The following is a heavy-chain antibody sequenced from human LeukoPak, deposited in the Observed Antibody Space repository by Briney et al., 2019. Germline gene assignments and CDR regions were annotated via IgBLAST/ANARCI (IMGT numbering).Heavy chain of an antibody. J-gene: IGHJ3*02. D-gene: IGHD2-2*03. Sequence: SGGSLRLSCAASGFTFSSYGMHWGRQAPGKGLEWVAVIWYDGSNKYSADSVKGRFTISRDNSKNTLYLQMNSLRAEDTAVYYCARDGSLGSFDIWGQGTMVTVSS. CDR1: GFTFSSYG. CDR3: ARDGSLGSFDI. V-gene: IGHV3-33*01. CDR2: IWYDGSNK.